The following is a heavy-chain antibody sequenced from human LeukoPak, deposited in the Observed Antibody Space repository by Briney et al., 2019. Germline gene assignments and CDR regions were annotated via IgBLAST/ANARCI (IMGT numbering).Heavy chain of an antibody. CDR2: IYSGGDT. V-gene: IGHV3-53*01. Sequence: PGRSLRLSCADSGFTVSGNYMSWVRQAPGKGLEWISLIYSGGDTYYPDSVRGRFTISRDNSKNTLYLQMNSLRAEDTAVYYCARGPPACSTNCYGYLDYWGQGTLVTVSS. J-gene: IGHJ4*02. CDR1: GFTVSGNY. D-gene: IGHD2-2*01. CDR3: ARGPPACSTNCYGYLDY.